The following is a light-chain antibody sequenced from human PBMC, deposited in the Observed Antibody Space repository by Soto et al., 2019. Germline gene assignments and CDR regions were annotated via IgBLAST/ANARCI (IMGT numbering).Light chain of an antibody. CDR3: QQYGSSPPYT. CDR1: QSVSGNF. Sequence: DIVLTQSPDTLSLSPGESATLSCRASQSVSGNFLAWYQQEPGQSPRLLIYGSSDRATGIPDRFSGSGSGTDFTLTISRVEPEDFAVYYCQQYGSSPPYTFGQGTKLEIK. J-gene: IGKJ2*01. V-gene: IGKV3-20*01. CDR2: GSS.